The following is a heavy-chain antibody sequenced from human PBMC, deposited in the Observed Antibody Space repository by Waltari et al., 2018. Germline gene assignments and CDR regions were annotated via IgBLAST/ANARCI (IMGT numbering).Heavy chain of an antibody. D-gene: IGHD1-1*01. CDR3: ASLWNGPEY. CDR1: GFPFTNHW. Sequence: EVQVVVSGGGLVQPGGSLRLYCAASGFPFTNHWMSWVRQAPGKGLEWVANIKQDGSEKYYVDSVKGRFTISRDNAKNSVYLQMNSLRAEDTAVYYCASLWNGPEYWGQGTLVTVSA. V-gene: IGHV3-7*03. CDR2: IKQDGSEK. J-gene: IGHJ4*02.